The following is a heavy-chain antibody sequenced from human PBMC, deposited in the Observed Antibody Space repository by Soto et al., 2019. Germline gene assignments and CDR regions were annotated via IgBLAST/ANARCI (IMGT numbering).Heavy chain of an antibody. D-gene: IGHD3-22*01. J-gene: IGHJ5*02. CDR1: GGSISSGGYY. CDR2: IYYSGST. Sequence: PSETLSLTCTASGGSISSGGYYWSWIRQHPGKGLEWIGYIYYSGSTYYNPSLKSRVTISVDTSKNQFSLKLSSVTAADTAVYYCARGFTTLLYYYYDSSGYPNWFDPWGQGTLVTVSS. V-gene: IGHV4-31*03. CDR3: ARGFTTLLYYYYDSSGYPNWFDP.